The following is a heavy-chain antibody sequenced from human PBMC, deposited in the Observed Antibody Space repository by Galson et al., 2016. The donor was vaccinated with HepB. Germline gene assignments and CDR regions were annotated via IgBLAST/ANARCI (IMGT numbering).Heavy chain of an antibody. D-gene: IGHD3-9*01. Sequence: SLRLSCAASGFTFSDYAMSWVRQAPGKGLQSVSTIRGTGVTTHYADSAKGRFTISSDNSKNTLYLQMSSLRAEDTAMYYCAKATPYYDVLTGFFVYYSDYWGHGTLVTVSS. V-gene: IGHV3-23*01. CDR3: AKATPYYDVLTGFFVYYSDY. CDR2: IRGTGVTT. CDR1: GFTFSDYA. J-gene: IGHJ4*01.